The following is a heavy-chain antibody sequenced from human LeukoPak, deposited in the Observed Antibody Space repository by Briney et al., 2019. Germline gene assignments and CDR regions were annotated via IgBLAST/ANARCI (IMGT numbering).Heavy chain of an antibody. CDR2: IKQDGSEE. D-gene: IGHD6-19*01. V-gene: IGHV3-7*01. CDR1: GFTSSSYW. Sequence: GGSLRLSCAASGFTSSSYWMSWVRQAPGKGLEWVANIKQDGSEEYYVDSVKGRFTISRDNAKNSLYLQMNSLRAEDTAVYYCARDRGSSGWYEFDYWGQGTLVTVSS. J-gene: IGHJ4*02. CDR3: ARDRGSSGWYEFDY.